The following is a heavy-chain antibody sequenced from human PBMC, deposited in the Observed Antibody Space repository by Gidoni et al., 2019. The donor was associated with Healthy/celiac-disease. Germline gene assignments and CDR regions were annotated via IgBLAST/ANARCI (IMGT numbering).Heavy chain of an antibody. J-gene: IGHJ5*02. D-gene: IGHD6-13*01. CDR2: INHSGST. CDR1: GGSFSGYY. V-gene: IGHV4-34*01. Sequence: QVQLQQWGAGLLKPSETLSLTCAVYGGSFSGYYWSWRRQPPGKGLEWIEEINHSGSTNYNPSLKSRVTISVDTSKNQFSLKLSSLTAAETAVYYWARARSGAADGMGGNGFDPWGQGTLVTVSS. CDR3: ARARSGAADGMGGNGFDP.